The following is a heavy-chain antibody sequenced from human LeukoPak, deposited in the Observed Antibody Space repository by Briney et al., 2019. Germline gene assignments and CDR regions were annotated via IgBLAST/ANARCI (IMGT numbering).Heavy chain of an antibody. CDR2: IRSKANSYAT. CDR1: GFTFSGSA. V-gene: IGHV3-73*01. CDR3: TRLGDGYKIDY. D-gene: IGHD5-24*01. Sequence: GGSLRLSCAASGFTFSGSAMHWVRQASGKGLEWVGRIRSKANSYATAYAASVKGRFTISRDDSKNTAYLQMNSLKTEDTAVYYCTRLGDGYKIDYRGQGTLVTVSS. J-gene: IGHJ4*02.